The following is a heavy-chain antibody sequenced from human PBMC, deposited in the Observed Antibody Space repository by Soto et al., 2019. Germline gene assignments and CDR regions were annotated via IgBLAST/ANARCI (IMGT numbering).Heavy chain of an antibody. CDR1: GGTFSSYA. J-gene: IGHJ2*01. CDR3: ARDLSDGYNPYWYFDL. D-gene: IGHD2-21*01. CDR2: IIPIFGTA. V-gene: IGHV1-69*01. Sequence: QVQLVQSGAEVKKPGSSVKVSCKASGGTFSSYAISWVRQAPGQGLEWMGGIIPIFGTANYAQKFQGRVTITADESTSTAYMELSSRRSEDTAVYYCARDLSDGYNPYWYFDLWGRGTLVTVSS.